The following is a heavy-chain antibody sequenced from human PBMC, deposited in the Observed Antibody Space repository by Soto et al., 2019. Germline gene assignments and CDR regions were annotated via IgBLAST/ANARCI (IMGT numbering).Heavy chain of an antibody. CDR1: GYTFTSYG. V-gene: IGHV1-18*01. CDR3: ARRCGLSMTMIVDAFDL. D-gene: IGHD3-22*01. Sequence: ASVKVSCKASGYTFTSYGISGVRHSPGPGLEWMGWISAYNGNTNYAQKLQGRVTMTTDTSTSTAYMELRSLRSDDTAVYYCARRCGLSMTMIVDAFDLWGQGTRVTVS. J-gene: IGHJ3*01. CDR2: ISAYNGNT.